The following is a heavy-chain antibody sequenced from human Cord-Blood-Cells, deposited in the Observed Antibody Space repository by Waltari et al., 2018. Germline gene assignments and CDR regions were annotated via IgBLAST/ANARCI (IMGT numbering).Heavy chain of an antibody. J-gene: IGHJ4*02. CDR3: AKDIFRVGTSLDY. V-gene: IGHV3-9*01. CDR2: ISWNSGSI. CDR1: GFTFDDYA. D-gene: IGHD1-1*01. Sequence: GGLVQPGRSLRLSCAASGFTFDDYAMHWVGQAPGKGLEWVSGISWNSGSIGYADSVKGRFTISRDNAKNSLYLQMNSLRAEDTALYYCAKDIFRVGTSLDYWGQGTLVTVSS.